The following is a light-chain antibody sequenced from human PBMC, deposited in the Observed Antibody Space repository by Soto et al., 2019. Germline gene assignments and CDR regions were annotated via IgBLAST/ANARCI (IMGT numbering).Light chain of an antibody. CDR1: ESVSSSY. CDR3: QQYGSSPFT. Sequence: EIVLTQSPGTLSLSPGESATLSCGASESVSSSYLAWYQQKPGQAPRLLIYGATTRLRGVPDRFSGSGSGTDFTLTISRLEPEDFGVYYCQQYGSSPFTFGPGTKVDI. V-gene: IGKV3-20*01. CDR2: GAT. J-gene: IGKJ3*01.